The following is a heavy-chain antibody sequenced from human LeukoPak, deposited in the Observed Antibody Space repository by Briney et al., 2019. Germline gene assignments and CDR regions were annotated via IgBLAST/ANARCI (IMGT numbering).Heavy chain of an antibody. CDR1: GFTFSSYA. V-gene: IGHV3-23*01. CDR2: ISGSGGST. Sequence: PGGSLGLSCAASGFTFSSYAMSWVRQAPGKGLEWVSAISGSGGSTYYADSVKGRFTISRDNSKNTLYLQMNSLRAEDTAVYYCATLINYYDSSGYPPDYWGQGTLVTVSS. D-gene: IGHD3-22*01. J-gene: IGHJ4*02. CDR3: ATLINYYDSSGYPPDY.